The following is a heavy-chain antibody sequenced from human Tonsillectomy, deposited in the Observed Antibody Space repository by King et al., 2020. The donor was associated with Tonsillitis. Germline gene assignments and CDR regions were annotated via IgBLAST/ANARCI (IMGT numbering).Heavy chain of an antibody. CDR3: VRDRGDSSTWFSLY. Sequence: QLVQSGAEVKKPGASVKVSCKASGYTFTTYGISCVRQAPGQGLEWVGWISAYKGNTNNAQKLQGRVTMTTDTSTSTAYLELRSLRSDDTAVYYCVRDRGDSSTWFSLYWGQGTLVTVSS. V-gene: IGHV1-18*01. D-gene: IGHD6-13*01. CDR1: GYTFTTYG. CDR2: ISAYKGNT. J-gene: IGHJ4*02.